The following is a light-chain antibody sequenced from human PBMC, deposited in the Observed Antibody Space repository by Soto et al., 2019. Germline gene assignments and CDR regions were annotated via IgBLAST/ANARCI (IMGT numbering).Light chain of an antibody. CDR1: QSLSSIY. CDR3: QQDGISPRT. CDR2: RTS. J-gene: IGKJ1*01. Sequence: IVLPQAPGTLSLSPGQGATLSCRASQSLSSIYLASYQQKRGQAPMLLIDRTSSRATGISDRFSGSEAETDFTLTISMLEPDFSTVYCCQQDGISPRTFGPGTKVDIK. V-gene: IGKV3-20*01.